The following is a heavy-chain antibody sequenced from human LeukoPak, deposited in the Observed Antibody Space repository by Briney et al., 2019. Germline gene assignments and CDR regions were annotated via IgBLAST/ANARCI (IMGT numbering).Heavy chain of an antibody. Sequence: GGSLRLSCAASGFTFSSYSVNWVRQAPGKGLEWVSAISGSGGSTYYADSVKGQFTISRDNSKNTLYLQMNSLRAEDTAVYYCAKDGNYDFWSGYSRVADYWGQGTLVTVSS. J-gene: IGHJ4*02. V-gene: IGHV3-23*01. D-gene: IGHD3-3*01. CDR1: GFTFSSYS. CDR3: AKDGNYDFWSGYSRVADY. CDR2: ISGSGGST.